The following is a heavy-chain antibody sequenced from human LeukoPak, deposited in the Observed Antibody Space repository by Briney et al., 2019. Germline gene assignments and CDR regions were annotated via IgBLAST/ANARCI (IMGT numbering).Heavy chain of an antibody. CDR1: GGSFSGYY. CDR3: ARDSGSYPNDY. CDR2: INHSVST. D-gene: IGHD1-26*01. V-gene: IGHV4-34*01. Sequence: PSETLSLTCAVYGGSFSGYYWSWIRQPSGKGLEWIGEINHSVSTNYNPSLKSRVTISVDTSKNQFSLKLSSVTAADTAVYYCARDSGSYPNDYWGQGTLVTVSS. J-gene: IGHJ4*02.